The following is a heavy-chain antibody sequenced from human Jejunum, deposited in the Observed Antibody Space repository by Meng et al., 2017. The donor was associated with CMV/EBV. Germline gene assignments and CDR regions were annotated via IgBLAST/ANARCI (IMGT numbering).Heavy chain of an antibody. V-gene: IGHV3-74*01. Sequence: SGFNFSSDWRHWVRQGPGKGLGWVSSISNDGRTTNYADSVKGRFTVSRDNAKNILYLQMNSLRAEDTSLYYCTRGQYGKYGYFDYWGQGALVTVSS. CDR1: GFNFSSDW. D-gene: IGHD3-10*01. J-gene: IGHJ4*02. CDR2: ISNDGRTT. CDR3: TRGQYGKYGYFDY.